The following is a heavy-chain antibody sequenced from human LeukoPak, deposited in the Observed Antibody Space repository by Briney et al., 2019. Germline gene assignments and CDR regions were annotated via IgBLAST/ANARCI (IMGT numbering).Heavy chain of an antibody. CDR2: ISGSGGTT. D-gene: IGHD3-22*01. J-gene: IGHJ4*02. CDR1: GFTFSSYA. CDR3: AKEWAGGKITMIVVAL. V-gene: IGHV3-23*01. Sequence: GGSLRLSCAVSGFTFSSYAMSWVRQAPGKGLEWVSTISGSGGTTYYADSVKGRFTISRDSSKNTLYLQMNSLRAEDTAVYYCAKEWAGGKITMIVVALGGQGTLVTVSS.